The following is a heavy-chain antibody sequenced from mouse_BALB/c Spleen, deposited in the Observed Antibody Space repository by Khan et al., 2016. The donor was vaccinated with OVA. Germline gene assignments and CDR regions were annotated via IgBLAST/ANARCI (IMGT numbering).Heavy chain of an antibody. Sequence: QVQLQQSGPGLVAPSQSLSITCTVSGFSLTDYAVRWIRQPPGKGLEWLGVIWAGGSKSYNSALKSRLSISKDNSRSQVFLNMNSLQTDDTAVYYCSSDPPYDARDYWGQGTSVTVSS. CDR3: SSDPPYDARDY. V-gene: IGHV2-6-5*01. CDR2: IWAGGSK. J-gene: IGHJ4*01. D-gene: IGHD2-13*01. CDR1: GFSLTDYA.